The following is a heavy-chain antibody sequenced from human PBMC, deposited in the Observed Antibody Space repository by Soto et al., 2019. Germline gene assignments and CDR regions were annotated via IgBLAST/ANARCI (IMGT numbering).Heavy chain of an antibody. Sequence: GESLKISCAASGFTFSSYWMSWVRQAPGKGLEWVANIKKDGSEKYYVDSVKGRFTISRDNAENSLYLQMSSLRGEDTAVYYCARAAAFDYWGQGTLVTVSS. D-gene: IGHD2-15*01. CDR2: IKKDGSEK. CDR1: GFTFSSYW. J-gene: IGHJ4*02. V-gene: IGHV3-7*05. CDR3: ARAAAFDY.